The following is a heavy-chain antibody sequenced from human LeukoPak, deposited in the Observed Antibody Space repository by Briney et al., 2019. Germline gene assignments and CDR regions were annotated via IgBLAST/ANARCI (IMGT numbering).Heavy chain of an antibody. J-gene: IGHJ5*02. Sequence: SETLSLTCSVPGGSLNSFSHYWAWIRQPPGKGLEWIGCIFSSGSTYYNPSLQSRVTFSLDKSNNHFALKLTSLTAADTAVYYCARGLAHGGIANWFDPWGQGTLVTVSS. CDR3: ARGLAHGGIANWFDP. CDR2: IFSSGST. D-gene: IGHD2-21*01. V-gene: IGHV4-39*06. CDR1: GGSLNSFSHY.